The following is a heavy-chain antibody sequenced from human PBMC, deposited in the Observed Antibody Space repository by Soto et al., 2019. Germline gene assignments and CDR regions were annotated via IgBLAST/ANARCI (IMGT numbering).Heavy chain of an antibody. CDR1: GGTFSSYA. CDR3: ASRIVVATGWFDP. Sequence: GASVKVSCKASGGTFSSYAISWVRQAPGQGLEWMGGIIPIFGTANYAQKFQGRVTITADKSTSTAYMELSSLRSEDTAVYYCASRIVVATGWFDPWGQGXLVTVSS. CDR2: IIPIFGTA. V-gene: IGHV1-69*06. D-gene: IGHD3-22*01. J-gene: IGHJ5*02.